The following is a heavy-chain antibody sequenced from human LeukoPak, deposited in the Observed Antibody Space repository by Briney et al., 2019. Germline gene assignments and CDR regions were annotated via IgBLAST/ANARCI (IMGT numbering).Heavy chain of an antibody. Sequence: GRSLRLSCAASGFTFSSYAMHWVRQAPGKGLEWVAVISYDGSNKYYADSVKGRFTISRDNSKNTLYLQMNSLRAEDTAVYYCAKRSQQLDLSFDYWGQGTLVTVSS. CDR3: AKRSQQLDLSFDY. CDR1: GFTFSSYA. J-gene: IGHJ4*02. V-gene: IGHV3-30-3*02. D-gene: IGHD6-13*01. CDR2: ISYDGSNK.